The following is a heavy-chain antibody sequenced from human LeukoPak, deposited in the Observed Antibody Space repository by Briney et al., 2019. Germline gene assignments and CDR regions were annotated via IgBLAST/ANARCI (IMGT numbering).Heavy chain of an antibody. V-gene: IGHV3-23*01. J-gene: IGHJ4*02. CDR3: AKRITVAAGIYFDS. D-gene: IGHD6-19*01. Sequence: GGSLRLSCGASGFTFTSYGMSWVRQAPGKGLEWVSTIYGGGANTFYADSVKGRFTISRDDSKNMQFLQMDSLRPEDTAVYFCAKRITVAAGIYFDSWGQGTLVTVSS. CDR2: IYGGGANT. CDR1: GFTFTSYG.